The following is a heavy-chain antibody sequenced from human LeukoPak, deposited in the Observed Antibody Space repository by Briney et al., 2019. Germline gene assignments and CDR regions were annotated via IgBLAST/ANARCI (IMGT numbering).Heavy chain of an antibody. J-gene: IGHJ4*02. V-gene: IGHV3-66*01. D-gene: IGHD6-19*01. CDR3: AGEQTGYSSGWTPFGS. Sequence: GGSLRLSCAASGFTVSSNYMNWVRQAPGKGLEWVSVIYSGGSTYYADSVKGRFTISRDNSKNTLYLQMNSLRAEDTAVYYCAGEQTGYSSGWTPFGSWGQGTLVTVSS. CDR2: IYSGGST. CDR1: GFTVSSNY.